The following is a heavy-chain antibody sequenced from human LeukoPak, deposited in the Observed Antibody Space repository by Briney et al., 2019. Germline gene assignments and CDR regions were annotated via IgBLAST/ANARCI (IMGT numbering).Heavy chain of an antibody. CDR2: IYYSGST. V-gene: IGHV4-59*01. CDR1: GGSISSYY. CDR3: AKDSIRDFWSGYYSGHYYYMDV. J-gene: IGHJ6*03. Sequence: PSETLSLTCTVSGGSISSYYWSWIRQPPGNGLEWIGYIYYSGSTNYNPSLKSRVTISVDTSKNQFSLKLSSVTAADTAVYFQAKDSIRDFWSGYYSGHYYYMDVWGKGTTVTVSS. D-gene: IGHD3-3*01.